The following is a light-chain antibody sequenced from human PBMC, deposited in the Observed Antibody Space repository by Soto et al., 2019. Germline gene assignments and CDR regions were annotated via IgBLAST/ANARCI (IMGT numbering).Light chain of an antibody. J-gene: IGLJ2*01. CDR3: CSYAGSYTFVV. CDR2: DVS. CDR1: SSDVGGYNY. V-gene: IGLV2-11*01. Sequence: QSALTQPRSVSGSPGQSVTISCTGTSSDVGGYNYVSWYQQHPGKAPKLMIYDVSKRPSGVPDRFSGSKSGNTASLTISGLPAEDEADYYCCSYAGSYTFVVLGGGTKLTVL.